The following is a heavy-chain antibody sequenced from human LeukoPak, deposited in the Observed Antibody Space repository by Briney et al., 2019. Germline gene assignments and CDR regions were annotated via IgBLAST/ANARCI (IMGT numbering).Heavy chain of an antibody. CDR1: GYTFTSYG. V-gene: IGHV1-18*01. CDR2: ISAYNGNT. CDR3: ARGERDYFDSSGYYYRGRMDV. J-gene: IGHJ6*02. D-gene: IGHD3-22*01. Sequence: GASVKVSCKASGYTFTSYGISWVRQAPGQGLEWMGWISAYNGNTNYAQKLQGRVTMTTDTSTSTAYMELRSLRSDDTAVYYCARGERDYFDSSGYYYRGRMDVWGQGTTVIVSS.